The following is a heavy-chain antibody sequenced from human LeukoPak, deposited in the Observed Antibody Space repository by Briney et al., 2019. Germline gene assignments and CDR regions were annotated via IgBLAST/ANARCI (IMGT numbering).Heavy chain of an antibody. CDR3: ARESIRYSGSYRAYYYYYMDV. V-gene: IGHV4-4*07. CDR2: IYTSGST. D-gene: IGHD1-26*01. CDR1: GGSISSYY. J-gene: IGHJ6*03. Sequence: SETLSLTCTVSGGSISSYYWSWIRQPAGKGLEGIGRIYTSGSTNYNPSLKSRVTMSVDTSKSQFSLKLSSVTAADTAVYYCARESIRYSGSYRAYYYYYMDVWGKGTTVTISS.